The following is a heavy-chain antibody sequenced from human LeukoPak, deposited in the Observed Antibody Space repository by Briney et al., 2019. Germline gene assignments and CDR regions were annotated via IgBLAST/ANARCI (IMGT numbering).Heavy chain of an antibody. CDR1: EFTFSHYY. V-gene: IGHV3-7*01. CDR3: ATFGSSTLDFDY. CDR2: IKQDGSEQ. Sequence: GGSLRLSCAASEFTFSHYYMSWVRQAPGKGLEWVANIKQDGSEQFYLDSVKGRFTISRDNAKNALYLQMHSLRVEDTAVYYCATFGSSTLDFDYWGQGTLVTVSS. J-gene: IGHJ4*02. D-gene: IGHD1-26*01.